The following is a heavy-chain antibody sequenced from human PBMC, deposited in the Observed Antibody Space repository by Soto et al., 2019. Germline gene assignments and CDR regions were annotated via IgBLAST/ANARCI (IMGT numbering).Heavy chain of an antibody. D-gene: IGHD3-22*01. CDR1: EFSFTSYW. CDR2: IYPGDSDT. CDR3: ARGGLRSSGYYYSSGMDV. Sequence: GESLKISCKGCEFSFTSYWIGWVRQMPGKGLEWMGIIYPGDSDTRYSPSFQGQVTISADKSISTAYLQWSSLKASDTAMYYCARGGLRSSGYYYSSGMDVWGQGTTVTVSS. J-gene: IGHJ6*02. V-gene: IGHV5-51*01.